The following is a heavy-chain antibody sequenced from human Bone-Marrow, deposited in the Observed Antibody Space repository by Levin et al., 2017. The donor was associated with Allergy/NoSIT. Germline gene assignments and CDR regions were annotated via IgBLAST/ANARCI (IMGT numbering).Heavy chain of an antibody. J-gene: IGHJ2*01. CDR2: INPNSGGT. D-gene: IGHD2-2*01. CDR1: GYTFTGYY. Sequence: PVASVKVSCKASGYTFTGYYMHWVRQAPGQGLEWMGWINPNSGGTNYAQKFQGRVTMTRDTSISTAYMELSRLRSDDTAVYYCARDIVVVPAATKPQRIYWYFDRWGRGTLVTVSS. CDR3: ARDIVVVPAATKPQRIYWYFDR. V-gene: IGHV1-2*02.